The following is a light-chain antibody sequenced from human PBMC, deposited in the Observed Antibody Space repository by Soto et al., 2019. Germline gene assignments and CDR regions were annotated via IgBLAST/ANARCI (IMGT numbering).Light chain of an antibody. CDR2: GAS. J-gene: IGKJ3*01. V-gene: IGKV3-20*01. Sequence: EVVLTQSPGTLSLSPGERATLSCRASQSVSSSYLAWYQQKPGQAPGLLIHGASTRATGVPARISGSGSGTESTLTISSLQSEDFAVYYCQEYGSSPFTFGPGTKVDIK. CDR1: QSVSSSY. CDR3: QEYGSSPFT.